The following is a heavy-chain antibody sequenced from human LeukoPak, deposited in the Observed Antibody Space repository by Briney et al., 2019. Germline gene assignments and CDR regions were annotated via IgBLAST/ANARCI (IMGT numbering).Heavy chain of an antibody. CDR1: GFTFSDYY. D-gene: IGHD3-22*01. Sequence: GGSLRLSCAASGFTFSDYYMSWIRQAPGKGLEWVSYISSSGSTIYYADSVKGRFTISRDNSKNTLYLQMNSLRAEDTAVYYCATPWYYDSSGYSDYWGQGTLVTVSS. J-gene: IGHJ4*02. V-gene: IGHV3-11*01. CDR3: ATPWYYDSSGYSDY. CDR2: ISSSGSTI.